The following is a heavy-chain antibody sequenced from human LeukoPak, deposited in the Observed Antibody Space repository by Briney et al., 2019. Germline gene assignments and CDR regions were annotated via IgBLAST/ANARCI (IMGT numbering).Heavy chain of an antibody. CDR3: AKYDSSGYYSDY. J-gene: IGHJ4*02. CDR2: IYPADSTA. Sequence: GESLKISCKASGYSFTTYWIGWVRRVPGKGLEWVGIIYPADSTAKYSPSFQGQVTISVDKSISTAYLQWSRLEASDTAVFYCAKYDSSGYYSDYWGQGTLVTVSS. V-gene: IGHV5-51*01. D-gene: IGHD3-22*01. CDR1: GYSFTTYW.